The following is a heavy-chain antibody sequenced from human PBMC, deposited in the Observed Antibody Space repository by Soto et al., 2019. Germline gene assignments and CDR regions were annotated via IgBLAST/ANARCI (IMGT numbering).Heavy chain of an antibody. CDR2: IWYDGSNK. Sequence: PGGSLRLSCAASGFTFSSYGMHWVRQAPGRGLEWVGVIWYDGSNKYYADSVKGRFTISRDNSKNTLYLQMNSLRAEDTAVYYCARDSNVRSPYADDAFDIWGQGTMDTVSS. CDR3: ARDSNVRSPYADDAFDI. D-gene: IGHD2-15*01. J-gene: IGHJ3*02. CDR1: GFTFSSYG. V-gene: IGHV3-33*01.